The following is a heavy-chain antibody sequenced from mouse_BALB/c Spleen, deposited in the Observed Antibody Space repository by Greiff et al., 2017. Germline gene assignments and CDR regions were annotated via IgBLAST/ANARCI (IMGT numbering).Heavy chain of an antibody. D-gene: IGHD1-1*01. CDR2: INPSNGGT. CDR3: TRRGYGSSYGCAY. J-gene: IGHJ3*01. CDR1: GYTFTSYY. V-gene: IGHV1S81*02. Sequence: QVQLQQSGAELVKPGASVKLSCKASGYTFTSYYMYWVKQRPGQGLEWIGEINPSNGGTNFNEKFKSKATLTVDKSSSTAYMQLSSLTSEDSAVYYCTRRGYGSSYGCAYWGQGTLVTVSA.